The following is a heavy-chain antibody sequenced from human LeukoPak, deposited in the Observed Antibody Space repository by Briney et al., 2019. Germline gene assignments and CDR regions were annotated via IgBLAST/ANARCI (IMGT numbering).Heavy chain of an antibody. J-gene: IGHJ4*02. Sequence: SETLSLTCTVSGGSISSYYWSWIRQPPGKGLEWIGYIYYSGGTNYNPSLKSRVTISLDTSKNQFSLKLSSVTAADTAVYYCASNTGYSSGWAFDYWGQGTLVTVSS. V-gene: IGHV4-59*08. CDR2: IYYSGGT. CDR1: GGSISSYY. CDR3: ASNTGYSSGWAFDY. D-gene: IGHD6-19*01.